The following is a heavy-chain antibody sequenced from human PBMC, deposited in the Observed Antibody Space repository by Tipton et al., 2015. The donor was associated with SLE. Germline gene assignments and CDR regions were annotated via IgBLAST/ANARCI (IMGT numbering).Heavy chain of an antibody. D-gene: IGHD3-10*01. CDR2: INQNGDET. V-gene: IGHV3-7*01. J-gene: IGHJ4*02. Sequence: SLRLSCAASGFNFRGYWMTWVRQAPGKGPEWLADINQNGDETRYVDSVRGRFTVSRDNAGKSLYLEMNSLRAEDTALYYCTRHLIGIRALDYWGQGALVTVSS. CDR1: GFNFRGYW. CDR3: TRHLIGIRALDY.